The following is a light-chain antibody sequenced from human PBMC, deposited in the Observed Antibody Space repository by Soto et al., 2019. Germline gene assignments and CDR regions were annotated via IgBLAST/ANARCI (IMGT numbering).Light chain of an antibody. Sequence: EIVMTQSPATLSVSPGERATLSCRASQSVSSNLAWYQKKPGQAPRLLIYAASTRATGIPARFSGSGSGTEFTLTISSLQSEDFAVYYCQQYNNWPLQTFGQGSKV. CDR1: QSVSSN. J-gene: IGKJ1*01. CDR3: QQYNNWPLQT. CDR2: AAS. V-gene: IGKV3-15*01.